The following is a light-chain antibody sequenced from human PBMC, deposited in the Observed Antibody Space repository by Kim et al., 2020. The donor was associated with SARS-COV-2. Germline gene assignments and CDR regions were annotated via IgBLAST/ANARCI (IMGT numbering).Light chain of an antibody. J-gene: IGLJ3*02. Sequence: VNIACNGGRFKSGAGYDVHWYQQLPGTAPKLLIYGNSNRPSGVPDRFSGSKSGTSASLAITGLQAEDEADYYCQSYDSSLSGPNWVFGGGTKLTVL. V-gene: IGLV1-40*01. CDR2: GNS. CDR3: QSYDSSLSGPNWV. CDR1: RFKSGAGYD.